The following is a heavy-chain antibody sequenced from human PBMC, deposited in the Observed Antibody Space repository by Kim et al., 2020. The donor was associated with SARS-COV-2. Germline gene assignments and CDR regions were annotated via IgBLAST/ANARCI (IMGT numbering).Heavy chain of an antibody. Sequence: ASVKVSCKASGFTFTDTYIYWVRQAPGQGLEWMGWINPNSGGTKFAQKFHGRVTMTRDTSITTAYLELSSLRSDDTAVYYCVRGVTTSGYWGQGTLVTVS. V-gene: IGHV1-2*02. J-gene: IGHJ4*02. D-gene: IGHD1-1*01. CDR1: GFTFTDTY. CDR2: INPNSGGT. CDR3: VRGVTTSGY.